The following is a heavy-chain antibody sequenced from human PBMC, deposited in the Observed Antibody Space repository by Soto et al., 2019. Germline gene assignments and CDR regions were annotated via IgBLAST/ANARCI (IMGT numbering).Heavy chain of an antibody. CDR1: GGSFSGYY. CDR2: INHSGST. Sequence: SETLSLTCAVYGGSFSGYYWSWIRQPPGKGLEWIGEINHSGSTNYNPSLKSRVTISVDTSKNQFSLKLSSVTAADTAVYYCARSSIAARPLDYWGQGTLVTVSS. J-gene: IGHJ4*02. D-gene: IGHD6-6*01. V-gene: IGHV4-34*01. CDR3: ARSSIAARPLDY.